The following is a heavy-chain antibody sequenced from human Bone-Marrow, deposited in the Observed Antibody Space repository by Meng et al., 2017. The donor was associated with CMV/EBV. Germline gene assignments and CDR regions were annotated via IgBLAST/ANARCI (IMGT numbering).Heavy chain of an antibody. Sequence: GESLKISCAASGFTFSSYWMHWVRQAPGKGLVWVSRINSDGSSTSYADSVKGRFTISRDNAKNTLYLQMNTLRAEDTAVYYCARDFRKLRYLDYWGQGTLVTVPS. CDR1: GFTFSSYW. D-gene: IGHD3-9*01. J-gene: IGHJ4*02. CDR3: ARDFRKLRYLDY. CDR2: INSDGSST. V-gene: IGHV3-74*01.